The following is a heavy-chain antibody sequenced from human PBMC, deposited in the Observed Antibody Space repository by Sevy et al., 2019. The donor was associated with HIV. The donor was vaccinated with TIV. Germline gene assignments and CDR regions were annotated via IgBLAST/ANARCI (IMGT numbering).Heavy chain of an antibody. Sequence: GGSLRLSCAASGFTFSSYWMHWVHQAPGKGLVWVSRIKTDGSDTSYADSVKGRFTISRDNTKNPLYLQMNSLRAEDTAVYYCARRPTDQSGSYWFDPWGQGTLVTVSS. J-gene: IGHJ5*02. D-gene: IGHD1-26*01. CDR2: IKTDGSDT. CDR3: ARRPTDQSGSYWFDP. CDR1: GFTFSSYW. V-gene: IGHV3-74*01.